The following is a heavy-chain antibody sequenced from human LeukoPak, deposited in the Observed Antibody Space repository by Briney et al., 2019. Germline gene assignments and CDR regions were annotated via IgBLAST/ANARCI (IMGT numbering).Heavy chain of an antibody. D-gene: IGHD5-12*01. CDR1: GGSISSSSYY. CDR2: IYYSGST. V-gene: IGHV4-39*07. J-gene: IGHJ4*02. CDR3: ARVGYSGYAEGFDY. Sequence: PSETLSLTCTVSGGSISSSSYYWGWIRQPPGKGLEWIGSIYYSGSTYYNPPLKSRVTISVDTSKNQFSLKLSSVTAADTAVYYCARVGYSGYAEGFDYWGQGTLVTVSS.